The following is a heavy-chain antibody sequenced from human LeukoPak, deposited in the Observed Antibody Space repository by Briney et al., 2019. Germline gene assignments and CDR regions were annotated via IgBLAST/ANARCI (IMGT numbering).Heavy chain of an antibody. CDR1: GFTFSSYG. CDR2: IWYDGGNK. J-gene: IGHJ3*02. D-gene: IGHD6-13*01. Sequence: GRSLRLSCAASGFTFSSYGMHWVRQAPGKGLEWVAVIWYDGGNKYYADSVKGRFTISRDNSKNTLYLQMNSLRAEDTAVYYCARDPAAGTAGAFDIWGQGTMVTVSS. CDR3: ARDPAAGTAGAFDI. V-gene: IGHV3-33*01.